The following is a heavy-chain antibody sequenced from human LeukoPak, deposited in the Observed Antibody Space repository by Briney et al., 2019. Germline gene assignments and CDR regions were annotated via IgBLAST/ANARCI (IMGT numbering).Heavy chain of an antibody. CDR3: AKDMSYYDSSGYYHKGAFDI. Sequence: GGSLRLSCAASGFTFSSYAMSRVRQAPGKGLEWVSAISGSGGSTYYADSMKDPFTICRDNSKNTLYLQMNRLRAEDTAVYYCAKDMSYYDSSGYYHKGAFDIWGQGTMVTVSS. J-gene: IGHJ3*02. D-gene: IGHD3-22*01. CDR2: ISGSGGST. V-gene: IGHV3-23*01. CDR1: GFTFSSYA.